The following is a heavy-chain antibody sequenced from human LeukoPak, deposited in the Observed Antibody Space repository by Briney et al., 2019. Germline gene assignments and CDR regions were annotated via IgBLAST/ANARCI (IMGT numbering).Heavy chain of an antibody. CDR1: GFTFNNYA. V-gene: IGHV3-30-3*01. CDR2: VTYDGNNQ. Sequence: GRSLRLSCAASGFTFNNYAMHWVAQAPGKGLEWVAVVTYDGNNQYYADSVKGRFTVSRENSRNTVNLQMNSLRGEDTAVYYCARAPVRGAVAGVDYWRQGTLVIVSS. J-gene: IGHJ4*02. CDR3: ARAPVRGAVAGVDY. D-gene: IGHD6-19*01.